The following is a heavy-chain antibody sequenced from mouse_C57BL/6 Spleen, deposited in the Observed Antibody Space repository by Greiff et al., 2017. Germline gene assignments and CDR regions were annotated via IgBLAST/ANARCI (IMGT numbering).Heavy chain of an antibody. CDR2: IYPGSGST. J-gene: IGHJ4*01. V-gene: IGHV1-55*01. CDR1: GYTFTSYW. Sequence: QVQLQQPGAELVKPGASVKMSCKASGYTFTSYWLTWVKQRPGQGLEWIGDIYPGSGSTTSNEKFKSKATLTVDTSSSTAYMQLSSLTSEDSAVYYWASSGSSGYRAVAMDYGGQGTSVNVS. D-gene: IGHD3-2*02. CDR3: ASSGSSGYRAVAMDY.